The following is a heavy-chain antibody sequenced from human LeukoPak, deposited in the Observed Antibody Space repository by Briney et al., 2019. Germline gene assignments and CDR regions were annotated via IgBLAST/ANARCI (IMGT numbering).Heavy chain of an antibody. D-gene: IGHD2-15*01. V-gene: IGHV1-46*01. CDR3: ATLPTRYCSGGSCQNWFDP. CDR2: INPSGGST. J-gene: IGHJ5*02. Sequence: GASVKVSCKASGYTFTSYYMHWVRQAPGQGLEWMGIINPSGGSTSYAQKFQGRVTMTRDTSTSTFYMELSSLRSEDTAVYYCATLPTRYCSGGSCQNWFDPWGQGTLVTVSS. CDR1: GYTFTSYY.